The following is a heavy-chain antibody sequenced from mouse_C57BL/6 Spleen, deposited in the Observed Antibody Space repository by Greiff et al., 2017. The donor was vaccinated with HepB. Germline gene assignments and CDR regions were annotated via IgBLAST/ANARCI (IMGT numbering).Heavy chain of an antibody. CDR2: IYPGDGDT. CDR3: ARIIIGSRNWYFDV. D-gene: IGHD1-1*01. CDR1: GYAFSSSW. Sequence: VKLMESGPELVKPGASVKISCKASGYAFSSSWMNWVKQRPGKGLEWIGRIYPGDGDTNYNGKFKGKATLTADKSSSTAYMQLSSLTSEDSAVYFCARIIIGSRNWYFDVWGTGTTVTVSS. V-gene: IGHV1-82*01. J-gene: IGHJ1*03.